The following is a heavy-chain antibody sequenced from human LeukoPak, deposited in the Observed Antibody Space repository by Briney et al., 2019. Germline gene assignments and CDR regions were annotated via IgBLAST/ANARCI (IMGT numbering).Heavy chain of an antibody. CDR1: GLSLGNTW. CDR3: ATNRFYKSDY. D-gene: IGHD1-1*01. V-gene: IGHV3-15*01. Sequence: GGSLRLSCVASGLSLGNTWMSWVRQAPGRGLEWVGRIKTITDGGTADYGSPVKGRFTISRDDSKNTLFLQMNTLKTEDTAVYYCATNRFYKSDYWGQGSLVTVSS. CDR2: IKTITDGGTA. J-gene: IGHJ4*02.